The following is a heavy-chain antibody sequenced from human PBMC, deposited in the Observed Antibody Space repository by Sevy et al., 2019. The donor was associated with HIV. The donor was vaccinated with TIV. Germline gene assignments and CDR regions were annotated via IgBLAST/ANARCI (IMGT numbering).Heavy chain of an antibody. CDR1: GFTFSSYA. D-gene: IGHD6-13*01. CDR3: AKVPYGSSWFYFDY. V-gene: IGHV3-23*01. CDR2: ISGSGGST. Sequence: GGSLRLSCAASGFTFSSYAMSWVRQAPGKGLEWVSAISGSGGSTYYADSVKGRFTISRDNSKNTLYLQMNSLRAEDMAVYYCAKVPYGSSWFYFDYWGQGTLVTVSS. J-gene: IGHJ4*02.